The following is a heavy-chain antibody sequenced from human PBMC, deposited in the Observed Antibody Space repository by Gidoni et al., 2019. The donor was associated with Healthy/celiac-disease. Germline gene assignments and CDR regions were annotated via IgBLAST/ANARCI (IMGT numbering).Heavy chain of an antibody. CDR1: GGSVSSGSYY. D-gene: IGHD2-2*02. CDR3: AREIVVVPAAIRVRGNWFDP. Sequence: QVQLQESGPGLVKPSETLSLTCTVSGGSVSSGSYYWSWIRQPPGKGLEWIGYIYYSGSTNYNPSLKSRVTISVDTSKNQFSLKLSSVTAADTAVYYCAREIVVVPAAIRVRGNWFDPWGQGTLVTVSS. CDR2: IYYSGST. V-gene: IGHV4-61*01. J-gene: IGHJ5*02.